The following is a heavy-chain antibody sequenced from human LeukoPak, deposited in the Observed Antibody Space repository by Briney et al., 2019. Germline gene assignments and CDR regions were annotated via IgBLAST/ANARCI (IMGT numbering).Heavy chain of an antibody. CDR2: IYYSGST. D-gene: IGHD3-16*01. CDR3: ARLYDYPPPYFDY. CDR1: GGSISSSSYY. Sequence: PSETLSLTCTVSGGSISSSSYYWGWIRQPPGKGLEGIGSIYYSGSTYYNPSLKSRVTISVDTSKNQFSLKLSSVTAADTAVYYCARLYDYPPPYFDYWGQGTLVTVSS. V-gene: IGHV4-39*01. J-gene: IGHJ4*02.